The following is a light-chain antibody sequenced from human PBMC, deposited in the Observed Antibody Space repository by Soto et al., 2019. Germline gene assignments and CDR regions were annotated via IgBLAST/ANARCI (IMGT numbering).Light chain of an antibody. J-gene: IGKJ5*01. CDR1: QSVSSNY. Sequence: EIALTQSPGTLSFSPGERATLSCRASQSVSSNYLAWYQQKPGQAPRLLIYGASSRATGIPDRFSGSGSGTDFTLTISRLEPEDFAVYYCQQYGSSPFTFGQGTRLEIK. CDR2: GAS. CDR3: QQYGSSPFT. V-gene: IGKV3-20*01.